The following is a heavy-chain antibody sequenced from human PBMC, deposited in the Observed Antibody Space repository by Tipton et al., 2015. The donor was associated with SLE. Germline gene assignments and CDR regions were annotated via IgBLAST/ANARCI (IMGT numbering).Heavy chain of an antibody. V-gene: IGHV3-33*08. CDR3: TDHDAFHI. CDR1: GFTFSNYG. CDR2: IWSDGSKT. Sequence: RSLRLSCAASGFTFSNYGMHWVRQAPGKGLEWVAVIWSDGSKTYYADSVKGRFTISRDNPKNTLYLQMDSLRAEDTAVYYCTDHDAFHIWGQGTMVTVSS. J-gene: IGHJ3*02.